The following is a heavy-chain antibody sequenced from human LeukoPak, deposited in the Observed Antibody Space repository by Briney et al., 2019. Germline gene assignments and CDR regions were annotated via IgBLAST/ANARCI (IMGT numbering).Heavy chain of an antibody. Sequence: SETLSLTCTVSGGSISSSNHYWAWIRQPPGKGLEWIGSIYYSGSTNYNPSLKSRVTISVDKSKNQFSLKLSSVTAADTAVYYCARSIPVAGTIDYWGQGTLVTVSS. V-gene: IGHV4-39*07. CDR1: GGSISSSNHY. J-gene: IGHJ4*02. D-gene: IGHD6-19*01. CDR3: ARSIPVAGTIDY. CDR2: IYYSGST.